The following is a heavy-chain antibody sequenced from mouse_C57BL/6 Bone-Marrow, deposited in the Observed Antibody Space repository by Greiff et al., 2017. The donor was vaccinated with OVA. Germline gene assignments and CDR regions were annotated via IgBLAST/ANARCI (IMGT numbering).Heavy chain of an antibody. D-gene: IGHD2-5*01. V-gene: IGHV3-6*01. CDR3: ARDPGYSNYLYAMDY. J-gene: IGHJ4*01. CDR2: ISYDGSN. CDR1: GYSITSGYY. Sequence: EVQVVESGPGLVKPSQSLSLTCSVTGYSITSGYYWNWIRQFPGNKLEWMGYISYDGSNNYNPSLKNRISITRDTSKNQFFLKLNSVTTEDTATYYCARDPGYSNYLYAMDYWGQGTSVTVSS.